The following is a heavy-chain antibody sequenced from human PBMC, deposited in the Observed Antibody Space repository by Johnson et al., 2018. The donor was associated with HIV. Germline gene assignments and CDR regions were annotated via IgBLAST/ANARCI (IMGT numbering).Heavy chain of an antibody. V-gene: IGHV3-33*06. J-gene: IGHJ3*02. CDR3: AKDAYSSSYLDAFEI. CDR1: GFTFSNYG. CDR2: IWYDGSNK. Sequence: QVQLVESGGGVVQPGGSLRLSCAASGFTFSNYGMHWVRQAPGKGLEWVAVIWYDGSNKYYADSVKGRFTISRDNSKNTLYLKMNSLRAEYTAVYYCAKDAYSSSYLDAFEIWGQGTMVTVSS. D-gene: IGHD6-6*01.